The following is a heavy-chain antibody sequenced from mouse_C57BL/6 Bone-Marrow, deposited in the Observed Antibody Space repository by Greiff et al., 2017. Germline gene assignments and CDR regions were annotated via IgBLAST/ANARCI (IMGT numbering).Heavy chain of an antibody. J-gene: IGHJ4*01. CDR2: ISYDGSN. V-gene: IGHV3-6*01. CDR1: GYSITSGYY. D-gene: IGHD1-1*01. CDR3: AREEDYYGSSYDYAMDY. Sequence: EVQLQQSGPGLVKPSQSLSLTCSVTGYSITSGYYWNWIRQFPGNKLEWMGYISYDGSNNYNPSLKNRISITRDTSKNQFFLKLNSVTTEDTATYYCAREEDYYGSSYDYAMDYWGQGTSVTVSS.